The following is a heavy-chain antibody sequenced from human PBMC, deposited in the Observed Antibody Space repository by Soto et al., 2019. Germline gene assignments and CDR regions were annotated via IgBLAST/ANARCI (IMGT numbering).Heavy chain of an antibody. J-gene: IGHJ5*02. CDR2: ISAYNGNT. D-gene: IGHD6-6*01. V-gene: IGHV1-18*04. Sequence: ASVKVSCKASGYTFTSYGISWVRQAPGQGLEWMGWISAYNGNTNYAQKLQGRVTMTTDTSTSTAYMELRSLRSDDTAVYYCARAHGIAARPNWFDPWGQGTLVTVSS. CDR3: ARAHGIAARPNWFDP. CDR1: GYTFTSYG.